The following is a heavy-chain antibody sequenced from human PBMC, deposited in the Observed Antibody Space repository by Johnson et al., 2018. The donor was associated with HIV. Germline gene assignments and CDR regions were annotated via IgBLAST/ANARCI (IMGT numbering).Heavy chain of an antibody. V-gene: IGHV3-30*03. D-gene: IGHD1-26*01. CDR2: ISYDGSNK. J-gene: IGHJ3*01. Sequence: QVQLVESGGGLVQPGGSLRLSCAASGFTFSSYGMHWVRQAPGKGLEWVAVISYDGSNKYYVDSVKGRFTISRDNSKNTLYLQMNSLRAEDTAVYYCARGGWELPGREAFYFWGQGTMVTVSS. CDR3: ARGGWELPGREAFYF. CDR1: GFTFSSYG.